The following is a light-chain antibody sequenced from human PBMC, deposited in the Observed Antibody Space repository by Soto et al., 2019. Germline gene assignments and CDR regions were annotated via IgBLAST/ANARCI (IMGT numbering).Light chain of an antibody. CDR1: QTIGTW. Sequence: DIQMTQSPYTLSASVGDTVTITCRASQTIGTWLAWYQQKPAKAPKLLIYKASTLESGVPSRFSGSGSGTDFTLTISSLQPEDFAIYYCQQTHSFPITFGRGTRLEIK. CDR2: KAS. J-gene: IGKJ5*01. V-gene: IGKV1-5*03. CDR3: QQTHSFPIT.